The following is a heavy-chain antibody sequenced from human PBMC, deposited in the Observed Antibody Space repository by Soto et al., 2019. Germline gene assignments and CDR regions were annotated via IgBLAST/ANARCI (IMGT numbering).Heavy chain of an antibody. CDR2: VTNSGYNT. D-gene: IGHD1-1*01. J-gene: IGHJ3*02. V-gene: IGHV3-23*01. Sequence: EVQLLESGGGLVQPGGSLRLSCAASGFTFSTYAMTWVRQAPGKGLEWVSSVTNSGYNTYHADSVKGRFTISRDNSKNMLFLQMNSLRAEDTALYYCAKDLAATATGDSFDIWGQGTMVTVSS. CDR3: AKDLAATATGDSFDI. CDR1: GFTFSTYA.